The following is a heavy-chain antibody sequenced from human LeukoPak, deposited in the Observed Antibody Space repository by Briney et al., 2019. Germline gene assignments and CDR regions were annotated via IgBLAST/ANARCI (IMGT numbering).Heavy chain of an antibody. CDR1: GFTFSSYG. J-gene: IGHJ4*02. CDR3: AKDTGLYGSGSYFDY. D-gene: IGHD3-10*01. CDR2: IRYDGSNK. V-gene: IGHV3-30*02. Sequence: GGSLRLSCAASGFTFSSYGMHWVRQAPGKGLEWVAFIRYDGSNKYYADSVKGRFTISRDNSKNTLYLQMNSLRAEDTAVYYCAKDTGLYGSGSYFDYWGQGTLVTVSS.